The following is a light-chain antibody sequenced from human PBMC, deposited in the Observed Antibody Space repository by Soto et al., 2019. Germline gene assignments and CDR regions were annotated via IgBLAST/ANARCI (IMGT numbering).Light chain of an antibody. CDR3: QQFSIYPLT. Sequence: EIVLTQSPGTLSLYTGERATLSCRASQSVSSSYLAWYQQKPGQAPRLLIYDASSRATGIPDRFSGGGSGTDFTLTISRLEPEDFAVYYCQQFSIYPLTFGGGTKVNIK. V-gene: IGKV3-20*01. J-gene: IGKJ4*01. CDR2: DAS. CDR1: QSVSSSY.